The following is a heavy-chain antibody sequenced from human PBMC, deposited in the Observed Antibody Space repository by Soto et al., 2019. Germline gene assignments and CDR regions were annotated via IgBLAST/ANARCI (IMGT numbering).Heavy chain of an antibody. CDR2: INYSGST. CDR1: GGSISSGGYC. CDR3: AREPRFSGSYVDY. Sequence: QVQLQESGPGLVKPSQTLSLTCTVSGGSISSGGYCWSWVRQLPGKGLEWIGYINYSGSTSYNPSLKSRVTMSVATSKNQFSLELSSVTVADTAVYYCAREPRFSGSYVDYWGQGTLVTVSS. J-gene: IGHJ4*02. V-gene: IGHV4-31*03. D-gene: IGHD3-10*01.